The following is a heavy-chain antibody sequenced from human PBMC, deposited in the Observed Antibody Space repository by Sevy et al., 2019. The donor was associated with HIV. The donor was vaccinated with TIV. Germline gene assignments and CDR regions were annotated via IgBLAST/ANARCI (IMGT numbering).Heavy chain of an antibody. CDR2: LKNKGQGGTL. CDR1: GFTFGDYA. D-gene: IGHD3-16*01. CDR3: TRGKGAQSIFDY. J-gene: IGHJ4*02. Sequence: GGSLRLSCTASGFTFGDYAMSWVRQAPGKGLEWVAFLKNKGQGGTLDHAASVKGRFTMSRDDSKRIAYLQMNDLKAEDTGVDYGTRGKGAQSIFDYWGQGALVTVSS. V-gene: IGHV3-49*04.